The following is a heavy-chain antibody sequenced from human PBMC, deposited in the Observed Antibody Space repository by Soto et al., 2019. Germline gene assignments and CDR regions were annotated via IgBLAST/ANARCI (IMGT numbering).Heavy chain of an antibody. CDR1: GYTFTRYY. J-gene: IGHJ4*02. CDR2: VNPSAGGT. V-gene: IGHV1-46*01. Sequence: ASVKVSCKASGYTFTRYYIHWVRQAPGQGLEWMGIVNPSAGGTSYAQKFQGRVTMTRDTSTSTVYMEVSSLRSEDTAVYYCARSFIDDNGSPIDVWGQGTLVTVSS. D-gene: IGHD2-8*01. CDR3: ARSFIDDNGSPIDV.